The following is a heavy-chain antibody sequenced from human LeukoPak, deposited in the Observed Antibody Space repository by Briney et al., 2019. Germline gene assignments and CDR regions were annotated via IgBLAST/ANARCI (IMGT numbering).Heavy chain of an antibody. D-gene: IGHD2-15*01. CDR2: ISSSSSYI. CDR1: GFTFSSYS. Sequence: GGSLTLSCAASGFTFSSYSMNWVRQAPGKGLEWVSSISSSSSYIYYADSVKGRFTISRDNAKNSLYLQMNSLRAEDTAVYYCARDGGYCSGGSCYQDAFDIWGQGTMVTVSS. V-gene: IGHV3-21*01. CDR3: ARDGGYCSGGSCYQDAFDI. J-gene: IGHJ3*02.